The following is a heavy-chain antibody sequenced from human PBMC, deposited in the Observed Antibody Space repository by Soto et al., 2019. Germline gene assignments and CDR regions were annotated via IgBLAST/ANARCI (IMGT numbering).Heavy chain of an antibody. J-gene: IGHJ5*02. Sequence: PWRALTLTCAASGFTFSRDAVNWVRQAPGKGLEWVSDINGSGGSTYYADSMKGRFTIFRDNSKNTLFLQMNNPKAEATALYLRAREEGGNSWGQGTLFTVSS. V-gene: IGHV3-23*01. CDR3: AREEGGNS. CDR2: INGSGGST. D-gene: IGHD6-6*01. CDR1: GFTFSRDA.